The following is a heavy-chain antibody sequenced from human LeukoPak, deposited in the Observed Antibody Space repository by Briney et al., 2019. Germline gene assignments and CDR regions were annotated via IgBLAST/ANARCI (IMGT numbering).Heavy chain of an antibody. Sequence: EASVNVSCKASGGTFSSYAFSWVRQAPGQGLEWMGGIIPIVGTTNYAQMFQGRVTITADESTSTAYMELSSLRSEDTAVYYCVRGGYYYDSSGYSHLPDYWGQGTLVTVSA. D-gene: IGHD3-22*01. V-gene: IGHV1-69*13. CDR3: VRGGYYYDSSGYSHLPDY. CDR2: IIPIVGTT. CDR1: GGTFSSYA. J-gene: IGHJ4*02.